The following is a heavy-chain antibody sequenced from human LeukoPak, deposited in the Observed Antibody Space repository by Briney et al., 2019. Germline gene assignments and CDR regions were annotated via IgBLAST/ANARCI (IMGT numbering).Heavy chain of an antibody. CDR1: GFTFSNYG. D-gene: IGHD2/OR15-2a*01. Sequence: GRSLRLSCAASGFTFSNYGMHWVRQAPGKGLEWVAFIRYDGSNKYYADSVKGRFTISRDNSKNTLYLQMNSLRAEDTAVYYCAKDLYPDYFNYGMDVWGQGTTVTVSS. CDR2: IRYDGSNK. V-gene: IGHV3-30*02. J-gene: IGHJ6*02. CDR3: AKDLYPDYFNYGMDV.